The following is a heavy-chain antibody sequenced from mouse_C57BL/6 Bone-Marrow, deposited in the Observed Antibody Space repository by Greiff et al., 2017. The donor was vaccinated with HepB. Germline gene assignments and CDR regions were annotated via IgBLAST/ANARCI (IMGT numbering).Heavy chain of an antibody. Sequence: QVQLQQPGADFVKPGASVKLSCKASGYTFTSYWMQWVKQRPGQGLEWIGEIDPSDSYINYNQKFKGKATLTVDTSSSTTYMQLSSLTSEDSAVYYCARRASLVYWFAYWGQGTLVTVSA. CDR1: GYTFTSYW. J-gene: IGHJ3*01. CDR3: ARRASLVYWFAY. CDR2: IDPSDSYI. D-gene: IGHD6-2*01. V-gene: IGHV1-50*01.